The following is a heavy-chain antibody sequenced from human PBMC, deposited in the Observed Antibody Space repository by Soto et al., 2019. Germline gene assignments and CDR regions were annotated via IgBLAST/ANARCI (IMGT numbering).Heavy chain of an antibody. J-gene: IGHJ3*02. CDR2: IKQDGTDK. D-gene: IGHD3-22*01. V-gene: IGHV3-7*05. CDR1: WLILCNHW. CDR3: ARDDFYDSSVNDAFEI. Sequence: GGSLRIPRASSWLILCNHWMSLVRQSPGKGLEWVANIKQDGTDKFYVDSVKGRFTISRDNAKNSLYLQMNSLRAEDTAVYYCARDDFYDSSVNDAFEIWGQGAMVTVSS.